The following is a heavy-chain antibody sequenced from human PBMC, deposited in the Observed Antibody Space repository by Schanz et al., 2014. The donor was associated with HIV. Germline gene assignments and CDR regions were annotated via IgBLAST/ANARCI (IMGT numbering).Heavy chain of an antibody. D-gene: IGHD3-22*01. CDR2: ISYDGSNK. CDR1: GFRFRGFG. CDR3: ARDVSHDSSGHYSDYYYGMDV. Sequence: VQLVASGGGVVQPGRSLRLSCVASGFRFRGFGMHWVRQAPGKGLEWVAVISYDGSNKNYADSVKGRFTISRDNSKNTLYLQMNSLRAEDTAVYYCARDVSHDSSGHYSDYYYGMDVWGQGTTVTVSS. J-gene: IGHJ6*02. V-gene: IGHV3-30*19.